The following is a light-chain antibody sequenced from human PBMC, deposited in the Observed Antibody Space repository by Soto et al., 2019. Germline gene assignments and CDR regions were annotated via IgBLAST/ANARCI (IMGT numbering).Light chain of an antibody. V-gene: IGLV8-61*01. CDR2: STT. CDR3: VLYMGNGISV. CDR1: SGSVSTADY. Sequence: QAVVTQEPSFSVSPGGTVTLTCGLTSGSVSTADYPSWYQQTPGQPPRTLMHSTTIRSSGVPDRFSGSILGNKAALTITGAQADDECDYYCVLYMGNGISVFGGGTKVTVL. J-gene: IGLJ2*01.